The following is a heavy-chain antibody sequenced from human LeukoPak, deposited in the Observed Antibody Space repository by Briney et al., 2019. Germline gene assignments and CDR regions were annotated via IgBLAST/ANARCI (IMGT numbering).Heavy chain of an antibody. D-gene: IGHD3-10*01. J-gene: IGHJ6*02. CDR1: GFTFSSYA. V-gene: IGHV3-30-3*01. Sequence: PGGSLRLSCAASGFTFSSYAMHWVRQAPGKGLEWVAVISYDGSNKYYADSVKGRFTISRDNSKNTLYLQMNSLRAEDTAVYYCARERGLVRGVIGYYYYGMDVWGQGITVTVSS. CDR3: ARERGLVRGVIGYYYYGMDV. CDR2: ISYDGSNK.